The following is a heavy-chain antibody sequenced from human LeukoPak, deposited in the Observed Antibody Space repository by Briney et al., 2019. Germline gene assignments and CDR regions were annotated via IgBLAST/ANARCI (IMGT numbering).Heavy chain of an antibody. CDR1: AFTFSLYW. V-gene: IGHV3-74*01. Sequence: PGGSLRLSCAASAFTFSLYWMHWVRHGPGKGLMWVSRLNEGGSTADYADSVKGRFTMSRDNAKGKVFLEMRGLTVEDTAIYFCVRERIYYSDLAYKERENFDPWGRRTLVTVSS. J-gene: IGHJ5*02. D-gene: IGHD1-26*01. CDR3: VRERIYYSDLAYKERENFDP. CDR2: LNEGGSTA.